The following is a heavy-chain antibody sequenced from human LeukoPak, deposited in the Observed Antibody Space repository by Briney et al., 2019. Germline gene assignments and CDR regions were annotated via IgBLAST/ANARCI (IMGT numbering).Heavy chain of an antibody. CDR3: ARGPRLRRGFDY. J-gene: IGHJ4*02. Sequence: SETLSLTCAVYGGSFSGYYWSWIRQPPGKGLEWIGEINHSGSTNYNPSLKSRVTISVDTSKNQFSLKLSSVTAADTAVYYCARGPRLRRGFDYWGQGTLVTVSS. CDR2: INHSGST. V-gene: IGHV4-34*01. CDR1: GGSFSGYY.